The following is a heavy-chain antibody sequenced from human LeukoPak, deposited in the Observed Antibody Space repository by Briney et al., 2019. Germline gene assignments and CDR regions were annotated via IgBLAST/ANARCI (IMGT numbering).Heavy chain of an antibody. J-gene: IGHJ4*02. D-gene: IGHD3-3*01. CDR1: GFTFSSYS. V-gene: IGHV3-21*01. CDR2: ISSSSSYM. Sequence: GGSLRLSCAASGFTFSSYSMNWVRQAPGKGLEWVSSISSSSSYMYYADSVKGRFTISRDNAKNSLYLQMNSLRAEDTAVYYCARDQTTYYDFWSAQGGEWGQGTLVTVSS. CDR3: ARDQTTYYDFWSAQGGE.